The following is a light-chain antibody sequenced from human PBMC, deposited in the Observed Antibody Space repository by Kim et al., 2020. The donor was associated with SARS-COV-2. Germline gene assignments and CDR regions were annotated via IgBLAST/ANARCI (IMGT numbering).Light chain of an antibody. Sequence: SPGQTASITCSGDELGDKYACWYQQKPGQSPVLVIYQDSKRPSGIPERFSGSNSGNTATLTISGTQAMDEADYYCQAWDSSTGVFGGGTQLTVL. CDR3: QAWDSSTGV. V-gene: IGLV3-1*01. CDR1: ELGDKY. CDR2: QDS. J-gene: IGLJ3*02.